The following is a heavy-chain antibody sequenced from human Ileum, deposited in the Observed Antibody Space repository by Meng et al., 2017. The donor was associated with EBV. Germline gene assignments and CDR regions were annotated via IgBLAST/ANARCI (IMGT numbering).Heavy chain of an antibody. Sequence: QVQLQESGPGLVKPSGTLSLTCPVSGGSISSSNWWSWVRQSPGKGLEWIGETYHSGSTNYNPSLKSRVTISVDKSKNEFSLKLNSVTAADTAVYYCTHYNWGNHPDGVYWGQGTLVTVSS. CDR3: THYNWGNHPDGVY. CDR1: GGSISSSNW. CDR2: TYHSGST. J-gene: IGHJ4*02. V-gene: IGHV4-4*02. D-gene: IGHD3-16*01.